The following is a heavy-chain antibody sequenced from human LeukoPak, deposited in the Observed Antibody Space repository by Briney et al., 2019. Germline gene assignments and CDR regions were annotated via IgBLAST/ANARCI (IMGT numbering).Heavy chain of an antibody. J-gene: IGHJ4*02. CDR3: ARELPLTGYSSAWYLGPLDY. V-gene: IGHV3-11*01. CDR2: ISSSGSTI. CDR1: GFTFSDYY. D-gene: IGHD6-19*01. Sequence: SGGSLRLSCAASGFTFSDYYMSWIRQAPGKGLEWVSYISSSGSTIYYAGSVKGRFTISRDNAKNSLYLQMNSLRAEDTAVYYCARELPLTGYSSAWYLGPLDYWGQGTLVTVSS.